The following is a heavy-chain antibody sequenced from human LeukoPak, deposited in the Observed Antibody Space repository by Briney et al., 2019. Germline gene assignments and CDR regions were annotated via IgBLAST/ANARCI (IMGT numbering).Heavy chain of an antibody. J-gene: IGHJ4*02. Sequence: GGSLRLSCAASGFTVSSNYMSWVRQAPGKGLEWVSVIYSGGSTYYADSVKGRFTISRDNSKNTLYLQMNSLRAEDTALYHCARAPPTTTDYGDYLTRWAYFDYWGQGTLVTVSS. CDR1: GFTVSSNY. V-gene: IGHV3-53*01. CDR2: IYSGGST. CDR3: ARAPPTTTDYGDYLTRWAYFDY. D-gene: IGHD4-17*01.